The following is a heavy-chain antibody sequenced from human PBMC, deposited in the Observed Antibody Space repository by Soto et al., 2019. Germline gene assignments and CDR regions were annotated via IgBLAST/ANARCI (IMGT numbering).Heavy chain of an antibody. CDR3: ARIASAGRGWDV. Sequence: EVQLVESGGGLVQPGGSLRLSCAASGFTFSSYRMSWVRQAPVKGLEWVGNIKQDGSEKNYVDFMEGRFTISRDNAENSLYLQMNSLRAEDTAVYYCARIASAGRGWDVWGQGTTVVVSS. J-gene: IGHJ6*02. V-gene: IGHV3-7*01. CDR1: GFTFSSYR. CDR2: IKQDGSEK. D-gene: IGHD6-13*01.